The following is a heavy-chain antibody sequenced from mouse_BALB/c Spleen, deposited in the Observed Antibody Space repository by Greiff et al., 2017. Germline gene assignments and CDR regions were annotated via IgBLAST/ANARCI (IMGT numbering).Heavy chain of an antibody. J-gene: IGHJ4*01. CDR1: GFTFSSYA. CDR3: ARVRDYDEAMDY. CDR2: ISSGGST. D-gene: IGHD2-4*01. V-gene: IGHV5-6-5*01. Sequence: EVKLMESGGGLVKPGGSLKLSCAASGFTFSSYAMSWVRQTPEKRLEWVASISSGGSTYYPDSVKGRFTISRDNARNILYLQMSSLRSEDTAMYYCARVRDYDEAMDYWGQGTSVTVSS.